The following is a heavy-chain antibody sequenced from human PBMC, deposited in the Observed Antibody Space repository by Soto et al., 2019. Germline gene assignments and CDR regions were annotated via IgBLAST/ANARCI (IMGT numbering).Heavy chain of an antibody. V-gene: IGHV3-23*01. Sequence: GGSLRLSCAASGFTSSNYAMSWVRQAPGKGLEWVSTISGSGDSTYYADSVKGRFTISRDNSRNTLYLQMNSLRAEDTAVYYCAKALRYFDLLLRPWNSTDVRC. J-gene: IGHJ6*02. CDR3: AKALRYFDLLLRPWNSTDV. CDR1: GFTSSNYA. D-gene: IGHD3-9*01. CDR2: ISGSGDST.